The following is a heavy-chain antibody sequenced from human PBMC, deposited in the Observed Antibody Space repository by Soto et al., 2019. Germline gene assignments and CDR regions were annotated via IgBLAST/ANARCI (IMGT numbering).Heavy chain of an antibody. CDR3: TRADLTVTLSVFDP. CDR1: GFIFSSYA. V-gene: IGHV3-30-3*01. CDR2: ISDDGSTK. D-gene: IGHD4-17*01. Sequence: SLRLSCAASGFIFSSYAMHWVRQSPGKGLEWVAFISDDGSTKYYADSVKGRFTISRDNSKNTLYLQMNSLSAEDTAVYYCTRADLTVTLSVFDPWGQGTLVTVSS. J-gene: IGHJ5*02.